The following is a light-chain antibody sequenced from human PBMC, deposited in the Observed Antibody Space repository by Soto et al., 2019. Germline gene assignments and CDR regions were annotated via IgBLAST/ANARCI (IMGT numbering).Light chain of an antibody. V-gene: IGKV3-11*01. Sequence: EIVLTQSPATLSLSPGERATLSCRASQSISSSLAWHQQKSGQAPRLLLYDASNRATGIPARFSGSGSGTDFTLTISNLEPEDFAVYYCQQRSNWPITFGQGTRLEIK. CDR1: QSISSS. CDR2: DAS. J-gene: IGKJ5*01. CDR3: QQRSNWPIT.